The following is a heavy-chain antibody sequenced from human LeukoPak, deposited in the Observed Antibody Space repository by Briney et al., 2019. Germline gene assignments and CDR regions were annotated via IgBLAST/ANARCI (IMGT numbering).Heavy chain of an antibody. J-gene: IGHJ4*02. CDR1: GFTFSSYD. CDR2: IGTAGDT. D-gene: IGHD6-6*01. Sequence: GGSLRLSCAASGFTFSSYDMHWVRQATGKGLEWVSAIGTAGDTYYPGSVKGRFTISRENAKNSLYLQMNSLRAGDTAVYYCARDKAAQGLDYWGQGTLATVSS. CDR3: ARDKAAQGLDY. V-gene: IGHV3-13*01.